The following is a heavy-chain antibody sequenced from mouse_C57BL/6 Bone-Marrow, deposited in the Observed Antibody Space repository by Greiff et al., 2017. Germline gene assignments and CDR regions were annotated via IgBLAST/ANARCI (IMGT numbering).Heavy chain of an antibody. D-gene: IGHD1-1*01. Sequence: QVQLQQPGAELVRPGTSVKLSCKASGYTFTSYWMHWVKQRPGQGLEWIGVIDPSDSYTNYNQKFKGKATLTVDTSSSTAYMQLSSLTSEDSAVYYCARAPFYGSSPLGYFDVWGTGTTVTVSS. J-gene: IGHJ1*03. CDR3: ARAPFYGSSPLGYFDV. V-gene: IGHV1-59*01. CDR1: GYTFTSYW. CDR2: IDPSDSYT.